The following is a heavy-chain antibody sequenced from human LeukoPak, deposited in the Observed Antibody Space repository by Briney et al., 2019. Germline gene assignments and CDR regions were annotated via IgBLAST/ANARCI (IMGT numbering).Heavy chain of an antibody. J-gene: IGHJ6*02. CDR3: ARHTGMVRDAMDV. CDR2: IYYSGSS. Sequence: SETLSVTCTVSGGSISSRTYYSGWIRQPPGKGLEWIGTIYYSGSSYCNPSLKSRVTISIDTSKNQFSLQLSSVTAADTAVYYCARHTGMVRDAMDVWGQGTTVTVSS. D-gene: IGHD5-18*01. V-gene: IGHV4-39*01. CDR1: GGSISSRTYY.